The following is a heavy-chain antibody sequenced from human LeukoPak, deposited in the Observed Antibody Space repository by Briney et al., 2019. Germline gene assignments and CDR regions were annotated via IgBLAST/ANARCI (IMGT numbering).Heavy chain of an antibody. J-gene: IGHJ4*02. CDR1: GYTFNDYY. CDR2: INPIDGST. CDR3: AREIAMAGNVNFDY. Sequence: ASVKVSRKTSGYTFNDYYMHWVRQAPGQGLEWMGIINPIDGSTSFAQKFQGRVTMTRDTSTSTLYMELSSLRSEDTALYYCAREIAMAGNVNFDYWGQGTLVTVSS. V-gene: IGHV1-46*02. D-gene: IGHD6-19*01.